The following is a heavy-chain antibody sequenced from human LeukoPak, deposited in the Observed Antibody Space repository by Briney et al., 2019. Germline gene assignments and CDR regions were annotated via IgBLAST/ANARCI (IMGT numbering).Heavy chain of an antibody. Sequence: PGGSLRLSCAASGFTFSSYAMSWVRLAPGKGLEWVSAISGSGGSTYYADSVKGRFTISRDNSKDTLYLQMNSLRAEDTAVYYCAKDRVTTVVTPAFGDWGQGTLVTVSS. CDR2: ISGSGGST. V-gene: IGHV3-23*01. D-gene: IGHD4-23*01. CDR1: GFTFSSYA. CDR3: AKDRVTTVVTPAFGD. J-gene: IGHJ4*02.